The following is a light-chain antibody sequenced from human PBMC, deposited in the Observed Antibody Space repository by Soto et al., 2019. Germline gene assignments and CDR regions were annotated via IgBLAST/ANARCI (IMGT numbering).Light chain of an antibody. CDR2: STS. Sequence: QAVVTQEPSLTVSPGGTVTLTCASSTGAVTSGYYPNWFQQKPGQAPRALIYSTSNKYSWTPARFSGSLLGGKAALTLSGVQPEDEAEYYCLLYYGAAQVFGGGTKLTVL. CDR3: LLYYGAAQV. J-gene: IGLJ2*01. V-gene: IGLV7-43*01. CDR1: TGAVTSGYY.